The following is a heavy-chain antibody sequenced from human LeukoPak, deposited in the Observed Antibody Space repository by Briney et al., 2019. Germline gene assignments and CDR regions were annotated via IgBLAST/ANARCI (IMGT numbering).Heavy chain of an antibody. CDR1: GFTFSSYA. CDR3: ARPYFGYSSGWYDY. CDR2: ISYDGSNK. D-gene: IGHD6-19*01. V-gene: IGHV3-30-3*01. J-gene: IGHJ4*02. Sequence: PGRSLRLSCAASGFTFSSYAMHWVRQAPGKGLEWVAVISYDGSNKYYADSVKGRFTISGGNSKNTLYLQMNSLRAEDTAVYYCARPYFGYSSGWYDYWGQGTLVTVSS.